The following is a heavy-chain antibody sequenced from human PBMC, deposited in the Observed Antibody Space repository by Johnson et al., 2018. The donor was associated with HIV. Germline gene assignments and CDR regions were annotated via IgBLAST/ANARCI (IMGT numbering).Heavy chain of an antibody. Sequence: QMLLVESGVGVVQPGGSLRLSCAASGFTFSSYGMHWVRQAPGKGLEWVAFIRYDGTNKYYADSMKGRFTISRDNSKNTLYLQMSSLGPEDTAVYYCAKIVQCRERLDAFDVWGQGTMVTVSS. CDR1: GFTFSSYG. CDR2: IRYDGTNK. J-gene: IGHJ3*01. D-gene: IGHD2-21*01. CDR3: AKIVQCRERLDAFDV. V-gene: IGHV3-30*02.